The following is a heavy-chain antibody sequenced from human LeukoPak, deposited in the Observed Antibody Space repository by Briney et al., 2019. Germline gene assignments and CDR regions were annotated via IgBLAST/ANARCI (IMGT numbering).Heavy chain of an antibody. Sequence: GGSLRLSFTASGFTFGDYAMSWVRQAPGKGLEWVGFIRSKAYGGTTEYAASVKGRFTISRDDSKTIAYLQMNVLQTEDTAVYYCTREDGYNRRFDYWGQGTLVTVSS. V-gene: IGHV3-49*04. J-gene: IGHJ4*02. D-gene: IGHD5-24*01. CDR1: GFTFGDYA. CDR3: TREDGYNRRFDY. CDR2: IRSKAYGGTT.